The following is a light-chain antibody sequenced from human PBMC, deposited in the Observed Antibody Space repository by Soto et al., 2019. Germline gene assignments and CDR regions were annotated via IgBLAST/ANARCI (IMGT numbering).Light chain of an antibody. J-gene: IGKJ5*01. CDR2: WAS. Sequence: DIVLTQSPVSLAESLGERATITCKSSQSILYSSTNRNYLAWYQQKPGQPPKLLISWASTRESGVPDRFSGSGSGTDFTLTISSLQAEDVAVYYCQQYYTTPSITFGQGTRLGIK. CDR1: QSILYSSTNRNY. CDR3: QQYYTTPSIT. V-gene: IGKV4-1*01.